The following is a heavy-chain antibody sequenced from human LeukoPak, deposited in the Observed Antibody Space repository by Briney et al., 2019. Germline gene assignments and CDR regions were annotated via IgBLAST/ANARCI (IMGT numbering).Heavy chain of an antibody. CDR1: GGSINSDY. J-gene: IGHJ6*02. Sequence: PSETLSLTCSVSGGSINSDYWSWIRQCPGKGLEWIGYMFYTGSTNYNPSLKSRVTTSLATSKTQFSLKLSSVTPADTAVYYCARVSVVYGMDVWGQGTTVTVSS. CDR3: ARVSVVYGMDV. V-gene: IGHV4-59*01. CDR2: MFYTGST.